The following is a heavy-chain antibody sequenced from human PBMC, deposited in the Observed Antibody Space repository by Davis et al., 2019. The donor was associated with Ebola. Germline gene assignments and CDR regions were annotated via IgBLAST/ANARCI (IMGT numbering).Heavy chain of an antibody. CDR3: ARAGTTVTTDYFDY. CDR1: GGSISSGGYS. V-gene: IGHV4-30-4*07. J-gene: IGHJ4*02. CDR2: IYYSGST. D-gene: IGHD4-17*01. Sequence: MPSETLSLTCAVSGGSISSGGYSWSWVRQPPGKGLEWIGYIYYSGSTYYNPSLKSRVTISVDTSKNQFSLKLSSVTAADTAVYYCARAGTTVTTDYFDYWGQGTLVTVSS.